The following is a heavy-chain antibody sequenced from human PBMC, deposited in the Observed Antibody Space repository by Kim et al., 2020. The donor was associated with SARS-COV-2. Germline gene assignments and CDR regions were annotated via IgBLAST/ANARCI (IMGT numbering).Heavy chain of an antibody. CDR1: GGSISSSNW. D-gene: IGHD1-26*01. J-gene: IGHJ5*02. CDR3: ARLRARVVGARGGYNWFDP. CDR2: IYHSGST. Sequence: SETLSLTCAVSGGSISSSNWWSWVRQPPGKGLEWIGEIYHSGSTNYNPSLKSRVTISVDKSKNQFSLKLSSVTAADTAVYYCARLRARVVGARGGYNWFDPWGQGTLVTVSS. V-gene: IGHV4-4*02.